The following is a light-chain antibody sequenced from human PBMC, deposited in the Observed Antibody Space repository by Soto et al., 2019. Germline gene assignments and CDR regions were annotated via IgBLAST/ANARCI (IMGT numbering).Light chain of an antibody. Sequence: QSALTQPAFVSGSPGKSITISCPGTSSDFGSYNLVSWYQQHPGKAPKLMIYEGSKRPSGVSNRFSGSKSGNTASLTISGLQAEDEADYYCCSYAGSSTSVVFGGGTKLTVL. J-gene: IGLJ2*01. CDR1: SSDFGSYNL. V-gene: IGLV2-23*01. CDR3: CSYAGSSTSVV. CDR2: EGS.